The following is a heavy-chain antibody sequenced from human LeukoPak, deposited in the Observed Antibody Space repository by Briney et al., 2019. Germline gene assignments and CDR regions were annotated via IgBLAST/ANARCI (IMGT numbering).Heavy chain of an antibody. J-gene: IGHJ3*02. Sequence: GGSLRLSCAASGFTFSNYAMSWVRQAPGKGLEWVSTISGSGVNTFYADSVKGRFTISRDNSKKTPYLQMSSLRAEDTAIYYCAKKGPPGLGDAFDIWGQGTMVTVSS. CDR1: GFTFSNYA. V-gene: IGHV3-23*01. D-gene: IGHD3-16*01. CDR2: ISGSGVNT. CDR3: AKKGPPGLGDAFDI.